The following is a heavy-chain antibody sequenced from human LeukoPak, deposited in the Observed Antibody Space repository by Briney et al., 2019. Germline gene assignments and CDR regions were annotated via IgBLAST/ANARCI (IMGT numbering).Heavy chain of an antibody. CDR1: GFTVSSNY. D-gene: IGHD5-18*01. J-gene: IGHJ4*02. CDR3: ARDRTDSEGRDY. V-gene: IGHV3-53*01. CDR2: IYSGGST. Sequence: GGSLRLSCAASGFTVSSNYMSWVRQAPGKGLEWVSVIYSGGSTYYADSVKGRFTISRDNSKNTLYLQMNSLRAEDTAVYYCARDRTDSEGRDYWGQGTLVTVSS.